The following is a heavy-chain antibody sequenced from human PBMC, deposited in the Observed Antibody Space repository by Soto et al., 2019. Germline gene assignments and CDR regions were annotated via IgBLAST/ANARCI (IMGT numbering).Heavy chain of an antibody. CDR1: GYTFTSYY. CDR2: INPSGGST. J-gene: IGHJ6*02. Sequence: ASVKVSCKASGYTFTSYYMHWVRQAPGQGLEWMGIINPSGGSTSYAQKFQGRVTMTRDTSTSTVYMELSSLRSEDTAVYYCARDQVHYYDSSGQSNDPYYYGMDVWGQGTTVTVSS. V-gene: IGHV1-46*01. D-gene: IGHD3-22*01. CDR3: ARDQVHYYDSSGQSNDPYYYGMDV.